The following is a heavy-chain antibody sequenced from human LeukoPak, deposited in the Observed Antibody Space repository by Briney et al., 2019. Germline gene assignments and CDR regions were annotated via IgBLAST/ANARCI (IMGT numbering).Heavy chain of an antibody. CDR1: GGSFSGYY. CDR3: ARRRDGYNSNWFDP. CDR2: INHSGST. D-gene: IGHD5-24*01. Sequence: SETLSLTCGVYGGSFSGYYWTWIRQPPGKGLEWNGEINHSGSTNYNPSLKSRVIISVDTSKNQFSLKLSSVTAADTAVYYCARRRDGYNSNWFDPWGRGTLVTVSS. V-gene: IGHV4-34*01. J-gene: IGHJ5*02.